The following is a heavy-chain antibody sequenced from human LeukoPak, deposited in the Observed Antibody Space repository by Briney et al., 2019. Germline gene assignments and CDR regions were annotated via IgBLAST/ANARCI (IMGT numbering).Heavy chain of an antibody. D-gene: IGHD4-17*01. CDR3: ARVEYGDYGWSDP. CDR2: IYYSGST. J-gene: IGHJ5*02. Sequence: SETLSLTCTVSGGSISSSSYYWGWIRQPPGKGLEWIGSIYYSGSTYYNPSLKSRVTISVDTSKNQFSLKLISLTAADTAAYYCARVEYGDYGWSDPWGQGTLVTVSS. V-gene: IGHV4-39*07. CDR1: GGSISSSSYY.